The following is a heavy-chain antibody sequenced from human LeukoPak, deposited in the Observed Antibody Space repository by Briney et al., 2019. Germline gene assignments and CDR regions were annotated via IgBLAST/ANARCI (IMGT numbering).Heavy chain of an antibody. Sequence: ASVKVSCKASGYTFTSYYMHWVRQAPGQGLEWMGIINPSGGSTSYAQKFQGRVTMTRDTSTSTVYMELSSLRSEDTAVYYCARDWSPAPGSRFGELLYLSPGWFDPWGQGTLVTVSS. V-gene: IGHV1-46*01. CDR3: ARDWSPAPGSRFGELLYLSPGWFDP. J-gene: IGHJ5*02. CDR1: GYTFTSYY. CDR2: INPSGGST. D-gene: IGHD3-10*01.